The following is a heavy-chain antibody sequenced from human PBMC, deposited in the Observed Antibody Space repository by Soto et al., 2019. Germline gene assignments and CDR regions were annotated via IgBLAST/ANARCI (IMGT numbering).Heavy chain of an antibody. Sequence: QVQLVESGGGVVQPGRSLRLSCAASRFIFSDYAMHWVCQAPGKGLEWVAVISYGGDNKYYAESVRGRFAISRDNLKNTLYLQMNSLNPEDTAVYHCAKARHSTSWYGVEADFWGQGTLVTVSS. D-gene: IGHD6-13*01. CDR1: RFIFSDYA. CDR2: ISYGGDNK. CDR3: AKARHSTSWYGVEADF. V-gene: IGHV3-30*09. J-gene: IGHJ4*02.